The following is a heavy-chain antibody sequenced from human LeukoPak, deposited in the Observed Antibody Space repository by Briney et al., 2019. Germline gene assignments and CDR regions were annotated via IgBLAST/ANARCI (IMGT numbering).Heavy chain of an antibody. CDR3: ARGEGLDSYGVDY. D-gene: IGHD5-18*01. Sequence: GGSLRLSCAASGFTFSGYWMSWVRQAPGKGLEWVANIKQDGSEKYYVDSVKGRFTISRDNAKNSLYLHMNSLRAEDTAVYYCARGEGLDSYGVDYWGQGTLVTVSS. V-gene: IGHV3-7*01. CDR1: GFTFSGYW. CDR2: IKQDGSEK. J-gene: IGHJ4*02.